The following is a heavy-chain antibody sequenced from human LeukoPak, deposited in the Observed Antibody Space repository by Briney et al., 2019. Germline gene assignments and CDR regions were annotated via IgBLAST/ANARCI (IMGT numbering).Heavy chain of an antibody. CDR3: ARHSNYLSGSYVFDY. V-gene: IGHV4-59*08. CDR2: IYYSGNT. CDR1: GGSISSYY. J-gene: IGHJ4*02. Sequence: PSETLSLTCIVSGGSISSYYWSWIRQPPGKGLEWIGYIYYSGNTNYNPSLKSRVTISVDTSNNQFSLKLSSVTAADTAVYYCARHSNYLSGSYVFDYWGQGALVTVSP. D-gene: IGHD1-26*01.